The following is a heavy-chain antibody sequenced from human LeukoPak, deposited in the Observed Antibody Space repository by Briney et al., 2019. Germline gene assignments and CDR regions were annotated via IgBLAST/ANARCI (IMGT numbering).Heavy chain of an antibody. D-gene: IGHD5-18*01. Sequence: TGGSLRLSCAASGFTFSSYEMNWVRQAPGKGLEWVSYISSSGSTIYYADSVKGRFTISRDNSKNTLYLQMNSLRAEDTAVYYCARDVGHGYNYGLIDYWGQGTLVTVSS. CDR1: GFTFSSYE. V-gene: IGHV3-48*03. CDR2: ISSSGSTI. J-gene: IGHJ4*02. CDR3: ARDVGHGYNYGLIDY.